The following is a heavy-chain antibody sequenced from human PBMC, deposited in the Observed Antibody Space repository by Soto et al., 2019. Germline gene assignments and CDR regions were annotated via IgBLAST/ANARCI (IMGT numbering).Heavy chain of an antibody. J-gene: IGHJ4*02. V-gene: IGHV3-23*01. CDR2: ISGSGGTT. D-gene: IGHD6-19*01. CDR3: AKNPGGSGWLKGLDY. CDR1: GFTFSSYA. Sequence: EVQLLESGGGLVQPGGSLRLSCAASGFTFSSYAMSWVRQAPGKGLEWVSSISGSGGTTYHADSVKGRFTNSRDNSKNTLYLQMNSLRAEDTAVYYCAKNPGGSGWLKGLDYWGQGTLVTVSS.